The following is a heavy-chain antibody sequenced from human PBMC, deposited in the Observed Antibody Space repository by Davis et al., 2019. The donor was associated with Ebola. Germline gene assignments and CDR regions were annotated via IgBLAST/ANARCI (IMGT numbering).Heavy chain of an antibody. CDR2: IYYSGST. Sequence: PSETLSLTCTVSGGSISSYYWSWIRQPPGKGLEWIGYIYYSGSTNYNPSLKSRVTISVDTSKNQFSLKLSSVTAADTAVYYCAKIYHSSSWTTFDNWGQGTLVTVSS. D-gene: IGHD6-13*01. J-gene: IGHJ4*02. CDR3: AKIYHSSSWTTFDN. V-gene: IGHV4-59*08. CDR1: GGSISSYY.